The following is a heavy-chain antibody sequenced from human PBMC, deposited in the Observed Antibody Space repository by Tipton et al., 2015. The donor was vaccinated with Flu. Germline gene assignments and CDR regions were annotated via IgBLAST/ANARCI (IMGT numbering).Heavy chain of an antibody. V-gene: IGHV4-61*02. J-gene: IGHJ4*02. CDR1: GDSISTGSLY. Sequence: TLSLTCNVSGDSISTGSLYWNWIRQPAGKALEWIGRIYTTGSTTYNPSLKSRVTISLDTSKNQFSLKLSSVTAADTAVYYCARRLSSVIWSEGFDFWGQGSLVTVSS. D-gene: IGHD3-22*01. CDR2: IYTTGST. CDR3: ARRLSSVIWSEGFDF.